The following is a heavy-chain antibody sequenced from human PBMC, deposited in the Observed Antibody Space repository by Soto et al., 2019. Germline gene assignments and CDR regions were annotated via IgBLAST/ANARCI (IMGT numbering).Heavy chain of an antibody. D-gene: IGHD2-2*01. CDR3: TRALRYCSSNSCYFAFDI. J-gene: IGHJ3*02. CDR2: IRSKAYGGTT. V-gene: IGHV3-49*03. Sequence: GGSLGLSCTAYGFTFGDYGMSWFRQAPGKGLEWGGLIRSKAYGGTTEYAASVKGRFTISRDDSKSIAYMQMNSLKTEDTAVYYCTRALRYCSSNSCYFAFDIWGQGTMVTVS. CDR1: GFTFGDYG.